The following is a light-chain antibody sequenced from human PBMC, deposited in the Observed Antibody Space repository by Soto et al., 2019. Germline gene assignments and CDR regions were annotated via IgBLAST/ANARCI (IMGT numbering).Light chain of an antibody. CDR2: AAS. CDR1: QGISNY. V-gene: IGKV1-17*03. Sequence: IQMTQSPSAMSASVGDRVNITCRASQGISNYLAWFQLKPGKVPKRLMYAASTVQSGVPSRFSGSGSGTEFTLTISSLQPEDFATYYCLRHDLYPWTFGQGTKVDI. J-gene: IGKJ1*01. CDR3: LRHDLYPWT.